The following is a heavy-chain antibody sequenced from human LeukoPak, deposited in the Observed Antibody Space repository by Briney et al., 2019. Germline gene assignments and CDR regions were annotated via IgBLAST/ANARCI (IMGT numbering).Heavy chain of an antibody. V-gene: IGHV3-23*01. CDR2: ISGSGGST. CDR3: ARHIALGPTIFTKYFDL. D-gene: IGHD3-3*01. CDR1: GFTFSSYA. J-gene: IGHJ4*02. Sequence: PGGSLRLSCAASGFTFSSYAMSWVRQAPGKGLEWVSGISGSGGSTDYADSVKGRFTISRDNSKNTLYLQMNSLRAEDTAVYYCARHIALGPTIFTKYFDLWGQGTLVTVSS.